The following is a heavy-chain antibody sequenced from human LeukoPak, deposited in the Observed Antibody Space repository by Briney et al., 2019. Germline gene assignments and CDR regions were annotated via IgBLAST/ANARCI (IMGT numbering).Heavy chain of an antibody. V-gene: IGHV4-59*08. J-gene: IGHJ4*02. CDR2: IYYSGYT. D-gene: IGHD2/OR15-2a*01. Sequence: SETLSLTCTVSGGSISSYYWSWIRRPPGKGLKWIGNIYYSGYTTYSPSLRSRVTISVDTSKNQFSLKLSSVTAADTAVYYCATQILLCHYYWGQGTLVTVSS. CDR1: GGSISSYY. CDR3: ATQILLCHYY.